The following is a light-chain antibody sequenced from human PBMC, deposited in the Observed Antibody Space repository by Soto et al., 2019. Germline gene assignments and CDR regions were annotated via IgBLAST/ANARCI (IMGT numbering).Light chain of an antibody. CDR1: QSVSSSY. CDR3: QQYGGSLFT. J-gene: IGKJ4*01. CDR2: DTS. Sequence: EIVLTQSPGTLSLSPGERATLSCRASQSVSSSYLAWYQQKPGQTPRLLIYDTSSRATGIPDRFSASGSGTDFTLTISRLEPEDFAVYHCQQYGGSLFTFGGGTKVEVK. V-gene: IGKV3-20*01.